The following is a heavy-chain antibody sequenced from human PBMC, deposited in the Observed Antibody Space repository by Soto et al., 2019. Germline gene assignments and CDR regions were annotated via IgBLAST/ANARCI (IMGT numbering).Heavy chain of an antibody. D-gene: IGHD2-15*01. CDR1: GGSVSGYY. J-gene: IGHJ6*02. CDR3: AREPLGYCSGGNCWGYYGMDV. Sequence: QVQLQESGPGLVKPSETLSLTCTVSGGSVSGYYWTWIRQPPGKGLEWIGYIYYIGSTNYNPSLKSRITISVDTSKNQFSLKLTSVTAADTAVYYCAREPLGYCSGGNCWGYYGMDVWGQGTTVTVSS. CDR2: IYYIGST. V-gene: IGHV4-59*02.